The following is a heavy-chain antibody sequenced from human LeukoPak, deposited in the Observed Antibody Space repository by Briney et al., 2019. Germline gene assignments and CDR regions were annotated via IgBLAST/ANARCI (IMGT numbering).Heavy chain of an antibody. D-gene: IGHD3-10*01. CDR2: IYPGDSDT. CDR1: GYSFTSYW. V-gene: IGHV5-51*01. Sequence: GEFLKISCNGSGYSFTSYWIGLVRPMSRKGLELMGIIYPGDSDTRYSPSFQGQVTISADKSISTAYLQLTSLKASDTAMYYCARQLLWFGELDLAFDIWGQGTMVTVSS. CDR3: ARQLLWFGELDLAFDI. J-gene: IGHJ3*02.